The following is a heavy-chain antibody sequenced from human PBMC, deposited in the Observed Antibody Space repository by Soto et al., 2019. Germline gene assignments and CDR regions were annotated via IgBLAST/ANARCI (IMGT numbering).Heavy chain of an antibody. D-gene: IGHD6-13*01. J-gene: IGHJ6*02. CDR3: ARASRSCLSCLPYYYGVDV. CDR1: GSTLRSYG. Sequence: GGSLRLSCAAYGSTLRSYGMHWVRQAPGKGLEGVAVISYDGSNEYYADSVKGRFTISRDNSKNKLYLEMNTLRAEDTAVYYCARASRSCLSCLPYYYGVDVWGQGTTVTVS. V-gene: IGHV3-30-3*01. CDR2: ISYDGSNE.